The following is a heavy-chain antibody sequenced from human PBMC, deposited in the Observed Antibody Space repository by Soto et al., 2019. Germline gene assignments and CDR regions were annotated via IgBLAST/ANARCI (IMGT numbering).Heavy chain of an antibody. CDR3: ARDGARCSGGSCYWSGY. CDR1: GYTFTSYG. J-gene: IGHJ4*02. D-gene: IGHD2-15*01. CDR2: FSAYNGNT. Sequence: QVQLVQSGAELKKPGASVKVSCKASGYTFTSYGISWVRQAPGQGREWMGWFSAYNGNTNYAQKLQGRVTMTTDTSTSTAYKELRSLRSDDTDVYYYARDGARCSGGSCYWSGYWGQGTLVTVSS. V-gene: IGHV1-18*01.